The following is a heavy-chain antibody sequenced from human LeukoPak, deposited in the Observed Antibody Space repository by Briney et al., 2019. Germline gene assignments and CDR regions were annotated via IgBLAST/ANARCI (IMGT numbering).Heavy chain of an antibody. CDR2: INQDGSQR. D-gene: IGHD6-13*01. CDR1: GFTFGSCW. V-gene: IGHV3-7*03. CDR3: ARHSSSWTDFDY. J-gene: IGHJ4*02. Sequence: GGSLRLSCAASGFTFGSCWMNWVRQTPGKGLEWVANINQDGSQRFYVDSVKGRFTISRDNANNSLYLQMNSLRAEDTAVYYCARHSSSWTDFDYWGQGTLVTVSS.